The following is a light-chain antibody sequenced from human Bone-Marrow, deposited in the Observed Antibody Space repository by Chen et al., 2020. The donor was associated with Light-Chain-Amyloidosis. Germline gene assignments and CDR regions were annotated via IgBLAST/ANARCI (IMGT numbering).Light chain of an antibody. CDR3: QSADSSGTYEVI. Sequence: SSVLTQPPSASVTPGQPARITCSGDDLPTKYAYWYQQKPGQAPVLVIHRDTERPSGISERFSGSSSGTTATLTISGVQAEDEADYHCQSADSSGTYEVIFGGGTKLTVL. V-gene: IGLV3-25*03. J-gene: IGLJ2*01. CDR1: DLPTKY. CDR2: RDT.